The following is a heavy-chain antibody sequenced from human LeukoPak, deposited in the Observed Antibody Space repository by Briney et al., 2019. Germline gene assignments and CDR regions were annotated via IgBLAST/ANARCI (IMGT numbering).Heavy chain of an antibody. J-gene: IGHJ6*02. D-gene: IGHD2-2*01. CDR2: INPNSGGT. V-gene: IGHV1-2*02. CDR3: ARDLTTSTSCCYGMDV. Sequence: ASVKVSCKASGYTFTGYYIHWVRPAPGQGLEWMGWINPNSGGTNYAQRFQGRVTMTRDTSISTAYMELSRLRSDDTAVYYCARDLTTSTSCCYGMDVWGQGTTVTVSS. CDR1: GYTFTGYY.